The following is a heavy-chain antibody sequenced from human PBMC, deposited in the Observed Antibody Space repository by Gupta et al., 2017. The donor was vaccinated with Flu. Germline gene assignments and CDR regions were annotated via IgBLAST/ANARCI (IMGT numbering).Heavy chain of an antibody. D-gene: IGHD2-2*01. J-gene: IGHJ4*02. Sequence: TDYYIHWVRRAPGQGLEWMGRNNPNSGGTKYAQKFQGRVTMTSDTSINTAYMELSGLRSDDTAIYYCARVQYCSTTSCYEPFDSWGQGTQVSVSS. V-gene: IGHV1-2*06. CDR1: TDYY. CDR2: NNPNSGGT. CDR3: ARVQYCSTTSCYEPFDS.